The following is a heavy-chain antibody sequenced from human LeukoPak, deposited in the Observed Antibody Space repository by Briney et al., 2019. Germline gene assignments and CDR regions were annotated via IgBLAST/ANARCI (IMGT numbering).Heavy chain of an antibody. J-gene: IGHJ4*02. V-gene: IGHV4-39*07. D-gene: IGHD6-6*01. CDR1: GGSISSSSYY. CDR2: INHSGST. Sequence: SETLSLTCTVSGGSISSSSYYWGWIRQPPGKGLEWIGEINHSGSTNYNPSLKSRVTISVDTSKNQFSLKLSSVTAADTAVYYCTRLSVLKAFDYWGQGTLVTVSS. CDR3: TRLSVLKAFDY.